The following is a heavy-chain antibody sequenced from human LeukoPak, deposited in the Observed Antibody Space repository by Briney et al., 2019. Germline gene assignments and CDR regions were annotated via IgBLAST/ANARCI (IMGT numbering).Heavy chain of an antibody. CDR2: IYTSGST. CDR1: GGSISSGSYY. D-gene: IGHD3-10*01. V-gene: IGHV4-61*02. Sequence: PSQTLSLTCTVSGGSISSGSYYWSWIRQPAGKGLEWIGRIYTSGSTNYNPSLKSRVTISVDTSKNQFSLKLSSVTAADTAVYYCARAVGGDGSGSLWGPGTLVTVSS. CDR3: ARAVGGDGSGSL. J-gene: IGHJ4*02.